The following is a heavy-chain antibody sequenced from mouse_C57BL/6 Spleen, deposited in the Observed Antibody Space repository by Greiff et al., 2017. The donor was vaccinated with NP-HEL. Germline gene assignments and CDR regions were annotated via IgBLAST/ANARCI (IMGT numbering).Heavy chain of an antibody. CDR3: ARHSRGLRDWFAY. CDR2: ISSGGSYT. D-gene: IGHD2-4*01. CDR1: GFTFSSYG. Sequence: EVQLVESGGDLVKPGGSLKLSCAASGFTFSSYGMSLVRQTPDKRLEWVATISSGGSYTYYPDSVKGRFTISRDNAKNTLYLQMSSLKSEDTAMYYCARHSRGLRDWFAYWGQGTLVTVSA. V-gene: IGHV5-6*01. J-gene: IGHJ3*01.